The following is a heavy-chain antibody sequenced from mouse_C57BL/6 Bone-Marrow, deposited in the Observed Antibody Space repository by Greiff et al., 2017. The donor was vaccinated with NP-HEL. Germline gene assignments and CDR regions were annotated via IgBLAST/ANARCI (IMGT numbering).Heavy chain of an antibody. CDR3: AREGGYYGSPFAY. CDR2: ISYVGSN. Sequence: EVKVEESGPGLVKPSQSLSLTCSVTGYSIISGYYWNWIRQFPGNKLEWMAYISYVGSNNYNPSLKNRISITRDISKNQFFLKLTSVTTEDTATYYCAREGGYYGSPFAYWGQGTLVTVSA. J-gene: IGHJ3*01. D-gene: IGHD1-1*01. V-gene: IGHV3-6*01. CDR1: GYSIISGYY.